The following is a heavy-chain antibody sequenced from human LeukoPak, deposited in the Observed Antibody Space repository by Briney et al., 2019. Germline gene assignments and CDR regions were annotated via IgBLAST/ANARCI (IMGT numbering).Heavy chain of an antibody. V-gene: IGHV3-49*03. Sequence: PGRSHRPSCTASAFTFGDYALSWFRQAPGNWLEWLGFIRSKASGGTTDSAASVKGRFTISRDVSKSIANLQMNSLKTEETAVYYCTRGYCSSTTCSSYYMDVWGKGTTVTISS. J-gene: IGHJ6*03. D-gene: IGHD2-2*01. CDR1: AFTFGDYA. CDR3: TRGYCSSTTCSSYYMDV. CDR2: IRSKASGGTT.